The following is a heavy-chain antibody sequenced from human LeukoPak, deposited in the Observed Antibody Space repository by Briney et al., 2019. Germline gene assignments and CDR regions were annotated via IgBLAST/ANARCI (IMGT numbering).Heavy chain of an antibody. J-gene: IGHJ4*02. Sequence: GGSLRLSCAASGFTFSSYSMNWVRQAPGKGLEWVSSISSSSSYIYYADSVKGRFTISRDNAKNSLYLQMNSLRAEDTAVYYCARDGIYYYDSSGYYAPTSSDYWGQGTLVTVSS. CDR3: ARDGIYYYDSSGYYAPTSSDY. V-gene: IGHV3-21*01. CDR2: ISSSSSYI. D-gene: IGHD3-22*01. CDR1: GFTFSSYS.